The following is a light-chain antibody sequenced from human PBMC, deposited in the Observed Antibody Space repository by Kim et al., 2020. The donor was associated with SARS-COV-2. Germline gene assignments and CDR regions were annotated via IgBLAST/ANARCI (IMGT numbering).Light chain of an antibody. CDR1: QSVNTRF. Sequence: EMVVTQSPDTLSLSPGERATLSCRVTQSVNTRFIAWYQHKPGQAPRVLVYGTSDRATGIPERFSGSGSGTDFSLTISRLEPEDSAVYYCQQYDLSPPSYTFGRGTKLEI. V-gene: IGKV3-20*01. CDR2: GTS. J-gene: IGKJ2*01. CDR3: QQYDLSPPSYT.